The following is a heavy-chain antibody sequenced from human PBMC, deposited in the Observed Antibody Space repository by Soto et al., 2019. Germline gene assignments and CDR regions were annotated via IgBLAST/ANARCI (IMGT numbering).Heavy chain of an antibody. CDR1: GGSVTSGGHY. CDR3: AYEPIYRDGNHYGFES. V-gene: IGHV4-61*08. Sequence: SETLSLTCTISGGSVTSGGHYWSWIRQPPGKGLEWVGHAYHSETTNYNPSLKSRASISISVSKNQFSLSLTSVTAADTAVYFCAYEPIYRDGNHYGFESWGQGILVTVSS. CDR2: AYHSETT. D-gene: IGHD5-12*01. J-gene: IGHJ4*02.